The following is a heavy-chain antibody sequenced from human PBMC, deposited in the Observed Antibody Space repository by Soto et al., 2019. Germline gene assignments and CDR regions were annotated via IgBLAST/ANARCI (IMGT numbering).Heavy chain of an antibody. D-gene: IGHD2-2*01. CDR1: GITFRNXA. CDR3: VKVNQLLCYYFEF. J-gene: IGHJ4*01. CDR2: ITSDVDNT. V-gene: IGHV3-64D*08. Sequence: LXLXCSVSGITFRNXAMHWVRQAPGRGLEYVSGITSDVDNTWHADSVKDIFTISRDNSDETLYLQMSSLIVEDTAKYYCVKVNQLLCYYFEFWGPGTLGTVSS.